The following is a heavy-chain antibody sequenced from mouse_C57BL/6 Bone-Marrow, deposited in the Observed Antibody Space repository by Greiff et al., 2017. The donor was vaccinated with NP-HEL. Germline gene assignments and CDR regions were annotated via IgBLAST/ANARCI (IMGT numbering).Heavy chain of an antibody. CDR2: ISDGGSYT. V-gene: IGHV5-4*01. CDR1: GFTFSSYA. CDR3: AKGYYSGYFDV. Sequence: EVQVVESGGGLVKPGGSLKLSCAASGFTFSSYAMSWVRQTPEKRLEWVATISDGGSYTYYPDNVKGRSTITRDNATNTPYLQLSHLKSEDTAVYYCAKGYYSGYFDVWGTGTTVTVSS. D-gene: IGHD1-1*01. J-gene: IGHJ1*03.